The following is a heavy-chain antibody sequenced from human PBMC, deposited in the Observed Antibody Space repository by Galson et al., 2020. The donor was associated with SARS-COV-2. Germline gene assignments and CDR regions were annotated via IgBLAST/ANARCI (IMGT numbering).Heavy chain of an antibody. D-gene: IGHD6-6*01. CDR2: IYYSGST. J-gene: IGHJ4*02. CDR3: ARRFSSSSSWDVDY. CDR1: GGSISSRSYY. V-gene: IGHV4-39*01. Sequence: ETSEPLSLTCTVSGGSISSRSYYWGWIRQPPGKGLEWIGTIYYSGSTYYNPSLKSRVTISVDTSRNQFSLKLTSVTAADTAVYYCARRFSSSSSWDVDYWGQGTLVTVSS.